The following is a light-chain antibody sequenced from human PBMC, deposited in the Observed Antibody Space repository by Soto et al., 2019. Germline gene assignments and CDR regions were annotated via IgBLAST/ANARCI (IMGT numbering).Light chain of an antibody. Sequence: DIPLTQSPSTLSASVGDRVTITCRASQSINNWLAWYQQKPGKAPKLVVYDGFNLESAVPSRFSGSGFGTEFTLTISSLQPDDSATYYCQQYKRYPLTFGGGTKVEIK. V-gene: IGKV1-5*01. CDR2: DGF. J-gene: IGKJ4*01. CDR1: QSINNW. CDR3: QQYKRYPLT.